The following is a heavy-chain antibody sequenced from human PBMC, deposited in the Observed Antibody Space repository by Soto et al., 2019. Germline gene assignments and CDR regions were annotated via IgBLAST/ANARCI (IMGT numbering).Heavy chain of an antibody. CDR3: AGAYDFWSGYSSSEGFDP. J-gene: IGHJ5*02. CDR2: IYYSGST. D-gene: IGHD3-3*01. CDR1: GGSISSGDYY. V-gene: IGHV4-30-4*01. Sequence: PSETLSLTCTVSGGSISSGDYYWSWIRQPPGKGLEWIGYIYYSGSTYYNPSLKSRVTISVDTSKNQFSLKLSSVTAADTAVYYCAGAYDFWSGYSSSEGFDPWGQGTLVTVSS.